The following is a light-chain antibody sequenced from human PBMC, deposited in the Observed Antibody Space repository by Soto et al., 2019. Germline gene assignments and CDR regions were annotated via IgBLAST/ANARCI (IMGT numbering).Light chain of an antibody. CDR2: GAS. CDR3: QQYGSSRFT. V-gene: IGKV3-20*01. J-gene: IGKJ3*01. Sequence: EIVLTQSPGTLSLSPGERATLSCRASQSITNSYLAWYQQKPGQAPRLLVYGASSRATGIPDRFSGSGSGTYFTLTISRLKPEDFPVYDCQQYGSSRFTFGPGTKVDIK. CDR1: QSITNSY.